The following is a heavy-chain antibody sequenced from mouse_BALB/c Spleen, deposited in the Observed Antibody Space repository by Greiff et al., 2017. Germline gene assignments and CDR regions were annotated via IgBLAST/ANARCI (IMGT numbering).Heavy chain of an antibody. CDR3: TRSGQYYFDY. CDR1: GYTFTSYW. D-gene: IGHD3-1*01. J-gene: IGHJ2*01. V-gene: IGHV1-69*02. CDR2: IYPSDSYT. Sequence: VQLQQPGAELVRPGASVKLSCKASGYTFTSYWINWVKQRPGQGLEWIGNIYPSDSYTNYNQKFKDKATLTVDKSSSTAYMQLSSPTSEDSAVYYCTRSGQYYFDYWGQGTTLTVSS.